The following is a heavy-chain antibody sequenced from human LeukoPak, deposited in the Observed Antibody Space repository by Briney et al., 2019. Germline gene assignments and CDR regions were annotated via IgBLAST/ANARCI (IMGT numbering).Heavy chain of an antibody. Sequence: ASVKVSCKASGYTFTGYYMHWVRQAPGQGLEWMGWINPNSGGTNYAQKFQGRVTMTRDTSISTAYMELSRLRSDDTAVYYCARDGSSSWHHYYYYYMDVWGKGTTVTVSS. CDR3: ARDGSSSWHHYYYYYMDV. CDR1: GYTFTGYY. J-gene: IGHJ6*03. CDR2: INPNSGGT. D-gene: IGHD6-13*01. V-gene: IGHV1-2*02.